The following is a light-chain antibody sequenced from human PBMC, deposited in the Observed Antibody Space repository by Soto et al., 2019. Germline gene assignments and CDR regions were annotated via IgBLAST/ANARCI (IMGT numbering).Light chain of an antibody. CDR3: QQNNNWPRT. V-gene: IGKV3-15*01. J-gene: IGKJ1*01. Sequence: EIVMTQSPDTLYVSPGERATLSCRASQSVSSNLAWYQQRPGQAPRLLIYGASTRASGIPTRFVGSGSGTAFTLTISSLQSEDFAVYYCQQNNNWPRTFGQGTKVDIK. CDR1: QSVSSN. CDR2: GAS.